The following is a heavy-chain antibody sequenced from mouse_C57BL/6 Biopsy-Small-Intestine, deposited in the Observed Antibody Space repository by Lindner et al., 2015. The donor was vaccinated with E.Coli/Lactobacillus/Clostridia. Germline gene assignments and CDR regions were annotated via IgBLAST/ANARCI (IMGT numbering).Heavy chain of an antibody. CDR2: ISPYNGKA. V-gene: IGHV1-4*01. CDR1: GYTFTNFG. CDR3: VRGPGPSVVVAIPFDF. D-gene: IGHD1-1*01. J-gene: IGHJ2*01. Sequence: SVKVSCKAAGYTFTNFGVSWVRQAPGQGLEWMGWISPYNGKANYAQRFQDRVTLTADTSTNTVYLEMRSLTSDDTAVYYCVRGPGPSVVVAIPFDFWGRGTLLSVSS.